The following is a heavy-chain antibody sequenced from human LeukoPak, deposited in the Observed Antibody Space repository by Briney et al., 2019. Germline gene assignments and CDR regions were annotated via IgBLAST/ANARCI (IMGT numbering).Heavy chain of an antibody. CDR1: GGSISSYY. CDR3: ARSRYNWNDVDY. Sequence: SETLSLTCTVSGGSISSYYWSWIRQPPGKGLEWIGYIFYSGSTNYNPSLKSRVTISVDTSKNQFSLKLSSVTAADTAVYYCARSRYNWNDVDYWAQGTLVTVSS. CDR2: IFYSGST. J-gene: IGHJ4*02. D-gene: IGHD1-1*01. V-gene: IGHV4-59*01.